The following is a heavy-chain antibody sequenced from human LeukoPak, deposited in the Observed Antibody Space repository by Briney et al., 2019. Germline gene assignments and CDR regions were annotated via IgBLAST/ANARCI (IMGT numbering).Heavy chain of an antibody. CDR3: ARHYHSTWYVYYFDY. Sequence: SETLSLTCTVSGGSINSYYWSWIRQPPGKGLEWIGYIHYSGSTNYNPSLKSRVTMSVDTSKNQFSLKLSSVTAADTAVYYCARHYHSTWYVYYFDYWGQGTLVTVSS. V-gene: IGHV4-59*08. D-gene: IGHD6-13*01. CDR2: IHYSGST. J-gene: IGHJ4*02. CDR1: GGSINSYY.